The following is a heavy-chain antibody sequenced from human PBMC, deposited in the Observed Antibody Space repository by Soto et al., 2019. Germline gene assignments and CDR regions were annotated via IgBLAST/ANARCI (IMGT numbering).Heavy chain of an antibody. CDR1: GGSISSYY. Sequence: SETLSLTCTVSGGSISSYYWSWIRQPAGKGLEWIGRIYTSGSTNYNPSLKSRVTMSVDTSKNQFSLKLSSVTAADTAVYYCARDRRYSYGLSDWLDPWGQGTLVTVSS. J-gene: IGHJ5*02. CDR2: IYTSGST. CDR3: ARDRRYSYGLSDWLDP. D-gene: IGHD5-18*01. V-gene: IGHV4-4*07.